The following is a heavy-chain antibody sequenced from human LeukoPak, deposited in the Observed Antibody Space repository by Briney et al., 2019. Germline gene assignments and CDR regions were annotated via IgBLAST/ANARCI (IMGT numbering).Heavy chain of an antibody. Sequence: ASVKVSCKASGYTFTGYYMHWVRQAPGQGLGWMGRINPNSGGTNYAQKFQGRVTMTRDTSISTAYMELSRLRSDDTAVYYCARSVGAAAGTYYYGMDVWGQGTTVTVSS. J-gene: IGHJ6*02. CDR1: GYTFTGYY. CDR2: INPNSGGT. D-gene: IGHD6-13*01. CDR3: ARSVGAAAGTYYYGMDV. V-gene: IGHV1-2*06.